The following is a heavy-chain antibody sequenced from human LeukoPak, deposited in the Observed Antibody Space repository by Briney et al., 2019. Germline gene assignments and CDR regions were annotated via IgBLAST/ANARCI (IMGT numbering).Heavy chain of an antibody. V-gene: IGHV4-39*01. CDR1: GVSISSSNSY. J-gene: IGHJ4*02. Sequence: SETLSLTCTVSGVSISSSNSYWGWIRQPPGKGLEWIGSIYYSGNTYYNASLKSQVSTSIDTSKNQFSLRLTSVTAADTAVYYCARQTGSGLFILPGGQGTLVTVSS. D-gene: IGHD3/OR15-3a*01. CDR2: IYYSGNT. CDR3: ARQTGSGLFILP.